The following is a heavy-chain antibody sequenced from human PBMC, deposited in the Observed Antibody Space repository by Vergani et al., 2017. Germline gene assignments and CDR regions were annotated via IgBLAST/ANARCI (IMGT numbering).Heavy chain of an antibody. CDR3: ARDKVVVVVDDYYLDF. CDR1: GGSISSGSYY. CDR2: IYTSGST. J-gene: IGHJ6*03. D-gene: IGHD2-2*01. Sequence: QVQLQESGPGLVKPSQTLSLTCTVSGGSISSGSYYWGWIRQTAGKGLEWIGRIYTSGSTNYNPFFKRRGTISVDTSKNQLSLKLSSVTAGDTAVYYCARDKVVVVVDDYYLDFWGKGTTVTVSS. V-gene: IGHV4-61*02.